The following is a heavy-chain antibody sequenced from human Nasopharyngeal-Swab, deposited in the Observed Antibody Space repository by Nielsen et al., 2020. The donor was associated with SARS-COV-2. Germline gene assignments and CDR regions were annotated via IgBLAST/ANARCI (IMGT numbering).Heavy chain of an antibody. Sequence: GESLKISCKGSGYNFSSYWIGWVRQMPGKGPEWMGIIYPGDSDTTYSPSFQGQVTISADKSFSTAYLQWSSLKASDTAMYYCARRISTAWYYFDFWGQGTLVTVSS. D-gene: IGHD6-19*01. J-gene: IGHJ4*02. V-gene: IGHV5-51*01. CDR3: ARRISTAWYYFDF. CDR2: IYPGDSDT. CDR1: GYNFSSYW.